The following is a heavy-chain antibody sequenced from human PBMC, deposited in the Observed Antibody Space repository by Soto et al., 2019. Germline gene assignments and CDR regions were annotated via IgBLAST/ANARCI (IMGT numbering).Heavy chain of an antibody. D-gene: IGHD1-1*01. CDR1: GGSISSSSYY. CDR2: IYYSGST. Sequence: PSETLSLTCTVSGGSISSSSYYWGWIRQPPGKGLEWIGSIYYSGSTYYNPSLKSRVTISVDTSKNQFSLKLSSVTAADTAVYHCARDLRSWNDFLWVMWGRGTLVTVSS. V-gene: IGHV4-39*02. J-gene: IGHJ4*02. CDR3: ARDLRSWNDFLWVM.